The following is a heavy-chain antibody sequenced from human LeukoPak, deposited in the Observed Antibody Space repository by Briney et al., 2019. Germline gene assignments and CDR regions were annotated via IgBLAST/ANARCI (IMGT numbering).Heavy chain of an antibody. CDR2: IYFTGST. CDR3: ARRRAEGGSNGLYNWFDP. J-gene: IGHJ5*02. D-gene: IGHD6-13*01. CDR1: GDSINEYY. V-gene: IGHV4-59*08. Sequence: SETLSLTCTVSGDSINEYYWGWIRQPPGKGLEWIGYIYFTGSTRYNPSLESRVTISVDTSKNQLSLKLSSVTAADTAVYYCARRRAEGGSNGLYNWFDPWGQGILVTVSS.